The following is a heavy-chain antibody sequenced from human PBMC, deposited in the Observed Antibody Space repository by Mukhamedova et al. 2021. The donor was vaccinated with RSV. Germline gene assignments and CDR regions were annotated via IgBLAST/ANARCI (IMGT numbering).Heavy chain of an antibody. J-gene: IGHJ4*02. CDR2: GGT. V-gene: IGHV4-4*07. CDR3: ARERYYDLWSGYYSFDY. Sequence: GGTNYNPSLKSRVTMSVDTSKNQFSLKLSSVTAADTAVYYCARERYYDLWSGYYSFDYWGQGTLVTVSS. D-gene: IGHD3-3*01.